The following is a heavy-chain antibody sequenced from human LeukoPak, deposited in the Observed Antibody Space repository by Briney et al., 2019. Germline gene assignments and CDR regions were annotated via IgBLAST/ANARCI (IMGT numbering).Heavy chain of an antibody. V-gene: IGHV3-7*01. J-gene: IGHJ4*02. CDR2: IKEDGSED. D-gene: IGHD5-24*01. Sequence: GGSLRLSCAASGFTFSRAWMSWVRQAPGKGLEWMANIKEDGSEDYYADSVKGRFAISKDNAKNSLYLQMNNLRAEDTAMYYCARDADGYEDWGQGTLVIVSS. CDR1: GFTFSRAW. CDR3: ARDADGYED.